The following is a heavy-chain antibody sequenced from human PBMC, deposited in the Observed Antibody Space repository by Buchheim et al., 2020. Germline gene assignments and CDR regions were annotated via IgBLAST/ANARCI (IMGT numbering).Heavy chain of an antibody. CDR3: ARVGYIAVAGTFFDY. D-gene: IGHD6-19*01. CDR1: GGSISSYH. V-gene: IGHV4-59*01. J-gene: IGHJ4*02. CDR2: IYYSGST. Sequence: QVQLQESGPGLVKPSETLSLTCTVSGGSISSYHWSWMRQPPGKGLEWIGYIYYSGSTNYNPSLKSRVTISVDTSKKQFSLKLSSVTAADTAVYYCARVGYIAVAGTFFDYWGQGTL.